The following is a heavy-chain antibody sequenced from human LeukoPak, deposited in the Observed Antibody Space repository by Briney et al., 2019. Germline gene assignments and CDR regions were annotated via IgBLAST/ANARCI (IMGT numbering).Heavy chain of an antibody. CDR2: INPNSGYT. CDR1: GYTFTGYY. Sequence: ASVKVSRKASGYTFTGYYIHWVRQAPGQGLEWMGYINPNSGYTNYAQKFQDRVTVTRDTSISTAYMEPSRLRSDDTAVYYCAREEANTRIHFDYWGQGTLVTVSS. J-gene: IGHJ4*02. CDR3: AREEANTRIHFDY. V-gene: IGHV1-2*02. D-gene: IGHD3-22*01.